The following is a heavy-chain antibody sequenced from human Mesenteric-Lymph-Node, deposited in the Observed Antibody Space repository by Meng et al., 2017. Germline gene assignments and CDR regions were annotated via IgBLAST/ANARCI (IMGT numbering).Heavy chain of an antibody. D-gene: IGHD5-18*01. J-gene: IGHJ4*02. V-gene: IGHV3-74*01. CDR3: GRLGGYSGGSGAFDF. CDR1: GFTFSSYW. Sequence: GGSLRLSCAACGFTFSSYWMHWVRQSPGKGLVWVSRINNEGSSTSYADSVKGRFTISRDNAKNSLYLQMNSLKTEDTAMYYCGRLGGYSGGSGAFDFWGQGTLVTVSS. CDR2: INNEGSST.